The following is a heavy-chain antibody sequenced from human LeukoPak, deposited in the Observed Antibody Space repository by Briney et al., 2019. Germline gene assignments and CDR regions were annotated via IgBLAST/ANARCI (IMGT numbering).Heavy chain of an antibody. CDR3: ARVPGIAAAATYYFDF. D-gene: IGHD6-13*01. CDR1: GGSISSYY. J-gene: IGHJ4*02. CDR2: IYYSGST. V-gene: IGHV4-59*01. Sequence: SETLFLTCTVSGGSISSYYWSWIRQPPGKGLEWIGYIYYSGSTNYNPSLKSRVTISVDTSKNQFSLKLSSVTAADTAVYYCARVPGIAAAATYYFDFWGQGTLVTVSS.